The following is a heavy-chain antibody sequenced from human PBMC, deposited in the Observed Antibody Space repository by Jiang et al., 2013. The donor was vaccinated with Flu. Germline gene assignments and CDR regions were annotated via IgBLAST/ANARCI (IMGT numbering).Heavy chain of an antibody. CDR3: ASVKEGYDYGIDY. D-gene: IGHD3-16*01. V-gene: IGHV1-46*01. J-gene: IGHJ4*02. CDR2: INPSGGST. CDR1: GYTFTSYY. Sequence: KASGYTFTSYYMHWVRQAPGQGLEWMGIINPSGGSTSYAQKFQGRVTMTRDTSTSTVYMELSSLRSEDTAVYYCASVKEGYDYGIDYWGQGTLVTVSS.